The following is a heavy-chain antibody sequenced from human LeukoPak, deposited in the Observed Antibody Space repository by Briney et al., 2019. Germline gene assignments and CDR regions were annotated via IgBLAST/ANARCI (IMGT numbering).Heavy chain of an antibody. CDR1: RFTFSSYW. V-gene: IGHV3-7*03. CDR2: IKQDGSEK. J-gene: IGHJ4*02. Sequence: GGSLRLSCAASRFTFSSYWMSWVRQAPGKGLEWVANIKQDGSEKYYVDSVKGRFTISRDNAKNSVYLQMNSLRAEAAAVYYCATSRTFDYWGQGTLVTVSS. CDR3: ATSRTFDY.